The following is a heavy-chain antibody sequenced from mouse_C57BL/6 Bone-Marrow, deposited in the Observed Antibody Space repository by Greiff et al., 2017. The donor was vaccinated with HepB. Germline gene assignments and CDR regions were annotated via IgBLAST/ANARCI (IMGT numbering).Heavy chain of an antibody. J-gene: IGHJ4*01. CDR1: GYTFTSYW. Sequence: VQLQQPGAELVKPGASVKLSCKASGYTFTSYWMHWVKQRPGQGLEWIGMIHPNSGSTNYNEKFKSKATLTVDKSSSTAYMQLSSLTSEDSAVYYCARSGDGYYGAMDYWGQGTSVTVSS. V-gene: IGHV1-64*01. CDR2: IHPNSGST. CDR3: ARSGDGYYGAMDY. D-gene: IGHD2-3*01.